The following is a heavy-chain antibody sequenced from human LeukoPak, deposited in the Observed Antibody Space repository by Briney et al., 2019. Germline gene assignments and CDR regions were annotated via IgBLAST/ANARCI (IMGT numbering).Heavy chain of an antibody. CDR3: AKCITMVRDAYDY. CDR2: ISGSGGST. D-gene: IGHD3-10*01. CDR1: GLTFSSYA. Sequence: GGSLRLSCAASGLTFSSYAMSWVRQAPGKGLEWVSGISGSGGSTYYADSVKGRFTISRDNSKNTLYLQMNSLRAEDTAVYYCAKCITMVRDAYDYWGQGTLVTVSS. V-gene: IGHV3-23*01. J-gene: IGHJ4*02.